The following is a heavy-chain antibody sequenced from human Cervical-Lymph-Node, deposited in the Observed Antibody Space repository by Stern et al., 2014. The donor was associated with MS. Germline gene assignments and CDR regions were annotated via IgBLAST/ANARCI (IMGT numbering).Heavy chain of an antibody. CDR3: ARDSDLGNGGYGMDV. J-gene: IGHJ6*02. V-gene: IGHV1-69*01. D-gene: IGHD5-12*01. CDR1: GGTFSDYA. CDR2: IIPVFGTA. Sequence: QLVQSGAEVKKPGSSVKVSCKASGGTFSDYAISWVRQAPRQGLEWMGGIIPVFGTATYAQKFQGRVTITADESTSTAYMELSSLRSEDTAVYYCARDSDLGNGGYGMDVWGQGTTITVSS.